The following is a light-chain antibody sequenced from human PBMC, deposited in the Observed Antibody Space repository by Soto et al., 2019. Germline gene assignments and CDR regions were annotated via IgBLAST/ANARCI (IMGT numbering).Light chain of an antibody. Sequence: DIQMTQSPSSVSASVGDRVTITCRASQGINNWLAWYQQNPGKAPKLLICITSRLQSGVPTRFSGSGSGGDYALTISSLPPEDSATDYCQQADSFPFSFDPGTKVAIK. CDR2: ITS. V-gene: IGKV1-12*01. J-gene: IGKJ3*01. CDR1: QGINNW. CDR3: QQADSFPFS.